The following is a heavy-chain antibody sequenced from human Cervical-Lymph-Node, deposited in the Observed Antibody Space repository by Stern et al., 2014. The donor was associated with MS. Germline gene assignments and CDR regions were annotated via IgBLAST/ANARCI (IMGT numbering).Heavy chain of an antibody. J-gene: IGHJ4*02. CDR2: IYPYDSDT. CDR3: ARHVQGFDY. Sequence: EVQLVESEAEVKKPGEALKISCKLSGYSFTIYYIAWVRQMPGKGLEWMGVIYPYDSDTTYSPSFQGQVTISADKFITTAYLQWSSLRASDTAMYYCARHVQGFDYWGQGTLVTVSS. V-gene: IGHV5-51*01. CDR1: GYSFTIYY.